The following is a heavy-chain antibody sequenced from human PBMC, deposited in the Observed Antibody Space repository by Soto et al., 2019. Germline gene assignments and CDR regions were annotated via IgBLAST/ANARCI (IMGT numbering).Heavy chain of an antibody. Sequence: LSLTCTVSGGSISSGGYYWSWIRQYPGKGLEWIGYIYRSGTTFYNPSLRSRLTISVDTSKNQFSLKLNSVTAADTAVYYCAREGELGPYYFDYWGQGTLVTVSS. J-gene: IGHJ4*02. CDR3: AREGELGPYYFDY. CDR2: IYRSGTT. V-gene: IGHV4-31*03. D-gene: IGHD7-27*01. CDR1: GGSISSGGYY.